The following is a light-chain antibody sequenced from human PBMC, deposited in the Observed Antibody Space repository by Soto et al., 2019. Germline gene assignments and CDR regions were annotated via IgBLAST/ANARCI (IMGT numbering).Light chain of an antibody. CDR3: MHGLHGPWT. J-gene: IGKJ1*01. CDR2: LSF. CDR1: QSLLHSNGNTY. V-gene: IGKV2-28*01. Sequence: DVVMTQSPLSLPVTPGEPASISCRSSQSLLHSNGNTYLDWYLQKPGQSPQLLIYLSFNRASGVPDRFSGSGTGTDFTLKISRVEAGDVGVYYCMHGLHGPWTFGHGTKVEIK.